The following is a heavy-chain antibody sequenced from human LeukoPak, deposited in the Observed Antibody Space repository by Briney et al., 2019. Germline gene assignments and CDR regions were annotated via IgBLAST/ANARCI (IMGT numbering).Heavy chain of an antibody. J-gene: IGHJ4*02. Sequence: ASVKVSCKASGYTFTGYYMHWVRQAPGQGLEWMGWINPNSGGTNYARKFQGRVTMTRDTSISTAYMELSRLRSDDTAVYYCARDRRTSVRGVSPHDYWGQGTLVTVSS. V-gene: IGHV1-2*02. CDR2: INPNSGGT. CDR1: GYTFTGYY. CDR3: ARDRRTSVRGVSPHDY. D-gene: IGHD3-10*01.